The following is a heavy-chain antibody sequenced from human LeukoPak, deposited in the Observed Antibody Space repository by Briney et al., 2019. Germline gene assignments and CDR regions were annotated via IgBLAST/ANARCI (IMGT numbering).Heavy chain of an antibody. D-gene: IGHD2-15*01. J-gene: IGHJ3*02. V-gene: IGHV3-20*04. CDR2: INWNGGST. CDR1: GFTFDDYG. CDR3: AKDTPGYCSGGSCSDAFDI. Sequence: GGSLRLSCAASGFTFDDYGMSWVRQAPGKGLEWVSGINWNGGSTAYADSVKGRFTISRDNAKNTLYLQMNSLRAEDTAVYYCAKDTPGYCSGGSCSDAFDIWGQGTMVTVSS.